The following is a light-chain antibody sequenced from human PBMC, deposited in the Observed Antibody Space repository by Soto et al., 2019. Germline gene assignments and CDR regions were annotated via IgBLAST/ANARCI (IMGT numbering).Light chain of an antibody. CDR3: QKYSSAPFT. CDR1: QGISNL. J-gene: IGKJ3*01. CDR2: AAS. V-gene: IGKV1-27*01. Sequence: DIQMTQSPSSVSASVGGRITISCRASQGISNLLAWYQQKPGKAPKLLIYAASTLQSGVPSRISGSGSGTDFTLTISSLQPEDVATYYCQKYSSAPFTFGPGTKVDIK.